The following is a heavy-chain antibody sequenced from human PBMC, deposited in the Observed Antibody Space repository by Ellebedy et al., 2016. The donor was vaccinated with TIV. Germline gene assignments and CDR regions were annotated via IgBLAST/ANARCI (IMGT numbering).Heavy chain of an antibody. CDR3: AHVYCGADCYTVDY. J-gene: IGHJ4*02. Sequence: SGPTLVXPTQTLTLTCTFSGFSLSTGGMGVGWIRQPPGKALEWLALIYWDDDKHYSPSLENRLTIIKGTSKNQVVLKMTNMQPANTATYFCAHVYCGADCYTVDYWGQGTLVTVSS. CDR1: GFSLSTGGMG. CDR2: IYWDDDK. D-gene: IGHD2-21*01. V-gene: IGHV2-5*02.